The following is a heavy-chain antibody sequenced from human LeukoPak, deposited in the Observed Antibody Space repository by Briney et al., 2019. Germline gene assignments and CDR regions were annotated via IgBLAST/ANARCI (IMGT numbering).Heavy chain of an antibody. V-gene: IGHV3-30*02. CDR1: GFTFSSYG. CDR2: IRYDGSNK. J-gene: IGHJ5*02. D-gene: IGHD3-16*01. Sequence: PGGSLRLSCAASGFTFSSYGMHWVRQAPGKGLEWVAFIRYDGSNKYYADSVKGRFTISRDNSKNTLYLQMNSLRAEDTAVYYCAKDTPANNMITFGGTPWYNWFDPWGQGTLVTVSS. CDR3: AKDTPANNMITFGGTPWYNWFDP.